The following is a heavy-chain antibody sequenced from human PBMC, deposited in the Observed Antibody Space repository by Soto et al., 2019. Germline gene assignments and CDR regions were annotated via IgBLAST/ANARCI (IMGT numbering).Heavy chain of an antibody. Sequence: EVQLLESGGGLVQPGGSLRLSCAASGFTFSSYAMSWVRQAPGKGLEWVSAISGSGGSTYYADSVKGRFTISRDNSKXXXXXXXXXXXXXXXXXXXXAXXSYGTFDYXXXGXXVTVSX. J-gene: IGHJ4*01. V-gene: IGHV3-23*01. D-gene: IGHD5-18*01. CDR3: AXXSYGTFDY. CDR2: ISGSGGST. CDR1: GFTFSSYA.